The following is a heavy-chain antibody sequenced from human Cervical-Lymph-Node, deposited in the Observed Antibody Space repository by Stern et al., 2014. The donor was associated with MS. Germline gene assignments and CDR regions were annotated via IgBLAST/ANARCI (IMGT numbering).Heavy chain of an antibody. D-gene: IGHD1-26*01. J-gene: IGHJ5*02. CDR3: AKDPEDSGSYYNSWFDP. Sequence: EMQLVESGGGLVQPGGSLRLSCAASGFTFNNYAMAWVRQAPGKGLEWVAAVSGGADRAYYADSVKGRFTISRDNSNNTLYLRMNSLRADDTAIYYCAKDPEDSGSYYNSWFDPWGQGTLVIVSS. CDR2: VSGGADRA. CDR1: GFTFNNYA. V-gene: IGHV3-23*04.